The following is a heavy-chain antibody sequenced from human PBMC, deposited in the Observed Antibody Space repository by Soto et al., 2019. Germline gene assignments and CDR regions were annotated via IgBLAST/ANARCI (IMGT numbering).Heavy chain of an antibody. J-gene: IGHJ3*02. D-gene: IGHD6-6*01. V-gene: IGHV5-10-1*01. CDR2: IDPSDSYT. Sequence: GESLKISCKGSGYSFTSYWISWVRQMPGKGLEWMGRIDPSDSYTNYSPSFQGHVTISADKSISTAYLQWSSLKASDTAMYYCASNVWVAARPWAFDIWGQGTMVTVSS. CDR1: GYSFTSYW. CDR3: ASNVWVAARPWAFDI.